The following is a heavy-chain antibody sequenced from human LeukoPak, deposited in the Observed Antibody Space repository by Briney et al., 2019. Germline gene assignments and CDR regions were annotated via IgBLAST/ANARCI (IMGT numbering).Heavy chain of an antibody. CDR3: ARAVGLDAFHL. V-gene: IGHV4-59*01. CDR2: VYYTGST. Sequence: SETLSLTCTVSGGTISDYYWSWIRLPPGKGLEWIGYVYYTGSTKYNPSLKSRATLSVATSKSQFSLNLTSVTAADTATYYCARAVGLDAFHLWGQGTMATVSS. CDR1: GGTISDYY. J-gene: IGHJ3*01. D-gene: IGHD1-26*01.